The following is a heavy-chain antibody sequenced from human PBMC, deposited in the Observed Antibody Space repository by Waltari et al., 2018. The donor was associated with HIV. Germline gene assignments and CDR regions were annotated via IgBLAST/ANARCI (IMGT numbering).Heavy chain of an antibody. CDR2: IIPILGIA. D-gene: IGHD2-2*01. J-gene: IGHJ6*02. CDR3: ARIVVPAAYYYYGMDV. CDR1: GGTFSSYA. V-gene: IGHV1-69*04. Sequence: QVQLVQSGAEVKKPGSSVKVSCKASGGTFSSYAISWVRQATGQVLEWMGRIIPILGIANYAQKFQGRVTITADKSTSTAYMELSSLRSEDTAVYYCARIVVPAAYYYYGMDVWGQGTTVTVSS.